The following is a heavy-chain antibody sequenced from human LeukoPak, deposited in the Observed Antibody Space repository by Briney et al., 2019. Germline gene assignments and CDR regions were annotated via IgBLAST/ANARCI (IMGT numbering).Heavy chain of an antibody. D-gene: IGHD3-22*01. CDR1: GYSISSGYY. J-gene: IGHJ4*02. CDR2: IYHSGST. CDR3: ARGRLYYYDSSGYYSYYFDY. V-gene: IGHV4-38-2*02. Sequence: PSETLSLTCTVSGYSISSGYYWGWIRQPPGKGLEWIGSIYHSGSTYYNPSLKSQVTISVDTSKNQFSLKLSSVTAADTAVYYCARGRLYYYDSSGYYSYYFDYWGQGTLVTVSS.